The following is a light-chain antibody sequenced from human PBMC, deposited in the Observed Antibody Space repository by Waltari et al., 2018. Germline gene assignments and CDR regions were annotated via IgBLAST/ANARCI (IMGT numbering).Light chain of an antibody. Sequence: QSALTQPASVPGSPGQSITISCTGTDSDVGAYNFVSWYRQHPGKAPHLIIYEVSERPPGISDRLSGSKSDNTSSLPISGLQADDEAVYYCSSYTTSNAPGVFGTGTKVTVL. CDR3: SSYTTSNAPGV. CDR1: DSDVGAYNF. J-gene: IGLJ1*01. V-gene: IGLV2-14*01. CDR2: EVS.